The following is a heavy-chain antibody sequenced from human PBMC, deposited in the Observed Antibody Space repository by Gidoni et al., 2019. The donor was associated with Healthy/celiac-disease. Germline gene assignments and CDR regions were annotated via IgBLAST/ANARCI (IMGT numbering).Heavy chain of an antibody. Sequence: QVQLVQSGAEVKTPGASVKVSCKASGYTCTRYDINWVRQATGQGLEWMGWVNPNSGNTGYAQKFQGRVTMTRNTSISTAYMELSSLRSEDTAVYYCARGPPGGGGYYGMDVWGQGTTVTVSS. CDR1: GYTCTRYD. CDR2: VNPNSGNT. J-gene: IGHJ6*02. CDR3: ARGPPGGGGYYGMDV. V-gene: IGHV1-8*01. D-gene: IGHD3-16*01.